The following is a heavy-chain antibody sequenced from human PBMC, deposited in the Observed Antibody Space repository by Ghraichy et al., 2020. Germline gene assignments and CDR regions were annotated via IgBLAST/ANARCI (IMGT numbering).Heavy chain of an antibody. V-gene: IGHV4-31*03. CDR1: GGSMSSGGYY. D-gene: IGHD3-3*01. J-gene: IGHJ4*02. CDR2: IYYSGST. Sequence: SQTLSLTCTVSGGSMSSGGYYWSWIRQHPGKGLEWIGYIYYSGSTYYNPSLKSRVTISVDTSKNQFSLKLSSVPAADTAVYYCARGGGLRFLEWLLPDYWGQGTLVTVSS. CDR3: ARGGGLRFLEWLLPDY.